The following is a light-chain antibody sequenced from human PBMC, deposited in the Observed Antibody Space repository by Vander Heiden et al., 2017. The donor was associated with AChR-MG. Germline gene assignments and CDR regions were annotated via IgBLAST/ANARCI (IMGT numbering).Light chain of an antibody. CDR3: QRYARSRWT. Sequence: ENVLTQSPGSLSLSPGERATLSCSASQSLSHNYLAWYQQTPCQALRLLIYGVSSRATGIPDRLRRSGSGTDFTLTMRRREPEDFAVYYCQRYARSRWTFGQGTKLEIK. J-gene: IGKJ1*01. CDR2: GVS. V-gene: IGKV3-20*01. CDR1: QSLSHNY.